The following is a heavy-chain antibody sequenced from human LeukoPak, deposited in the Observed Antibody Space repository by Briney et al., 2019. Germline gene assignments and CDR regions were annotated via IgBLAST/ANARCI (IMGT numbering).Heavy chain of an antibody. J-gene: IGHJ4*02. Sequence: GGSLRLSSAASGFTFSSYSMNWDRQAPGKGLEWVSSISSSSSYIYYAGSVTGSSTNSRDNAKNSLYLQMNSLRAEDTAVYYCASAHPTANFDYWGQGTLVTVSS. CDR1: GFTFSSYS. D-gene: IGHD4-11*01. CDR3: ASAHPTANFDY. CDR2: ISSSSSYI. V-gene: IGHV3-21*01.